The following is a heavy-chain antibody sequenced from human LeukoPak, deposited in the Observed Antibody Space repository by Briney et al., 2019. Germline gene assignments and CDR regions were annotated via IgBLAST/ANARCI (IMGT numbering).Heavy chain of an antibody. D-gene: IGHD2-2*01. J-gene: IGHJ5*02. V-gene: IGHV3-23*01. CDR3: AKVCGSSCYFPES. CDR1: GFTFSSYS. Sequence: GGSLRLSCAASGFTFSSYSMSWVRQAPGKGLELVSAISGSGTSTYHAASVKGRFTISRGNSKDTLYLQMNSLTAEDTAMYYCAKVCGSSCYFPESWGQGTLVTVSS. CDR2: ISGSGTST.